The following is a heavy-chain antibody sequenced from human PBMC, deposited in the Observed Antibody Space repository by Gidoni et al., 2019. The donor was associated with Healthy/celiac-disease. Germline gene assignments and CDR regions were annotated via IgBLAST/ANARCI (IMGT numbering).Heavy chain of an antibody. CDR3: ARAYDSSGYHNWIDP. V-gene: IGHV4-30-4*01. CDR2: IYYSGST. D-gene: IGHD3-22*01. CDR1: GCSIRSGDYY. J-gene: IGHJ5*02. Sequence: QVQLQESGPGLVKPSQTLSLPCPVSGCSIRSGDYYWSWIRQPPGKGLEWIGYIYYSGSTYYNPSLKSRVTISVDTSKNQFSLKLSSVTAADTAVYYCARAYDSSGYHNWIDPWGQGTLVTVSS.